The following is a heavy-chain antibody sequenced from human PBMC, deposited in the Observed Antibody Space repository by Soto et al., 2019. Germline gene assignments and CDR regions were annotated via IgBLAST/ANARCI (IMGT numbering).Heavy chain of an antibody. Sequence: GESLKISCKGSGYSFTSYWIGWVRQLPGKGLEWMGIIYPGDFDTRYSPSFQGQVTISADKISNTAYLQWSSLKASDSAIYYCARQESLALAGIDHWGQGTPVTVSS. J-gene: IGHJ4*02. D-gene: IGHD6-19*01. CDR3: ARQESLALAGIDH. CDR2: IYPGDFDT. CDR1: GYSFTSYW. V-gene: IGHV5-51*01.